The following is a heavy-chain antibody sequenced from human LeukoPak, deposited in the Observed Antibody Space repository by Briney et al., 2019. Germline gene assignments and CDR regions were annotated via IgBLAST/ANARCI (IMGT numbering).Heavy chain of an antibody. Sequence: PSETLSLTCTVSGGSISSGGYYWSWIRQHPGKGLEWIGYIYYSGSTYYNPSLKSRVTISVDTSKNQFSLKLSSVTAADTAVYYCARQSLRGYYFDYWGQGTLVTVSS. CDR2: IYYSGST. CDR3: ARQSLRGYYFDY. J-gene: IGHJ4*02. D-gene: IGHD5-24*01. CDR1: GGSISSGGYY. V-gene: IGHV4-39*01.